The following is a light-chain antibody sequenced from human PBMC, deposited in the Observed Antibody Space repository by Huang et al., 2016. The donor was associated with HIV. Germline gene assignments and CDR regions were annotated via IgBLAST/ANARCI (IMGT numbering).Light chain of an antibody. V-gene: IGKV2-30*01. CDR2: KVS. CDR3: MQGSHWPPT. CDR1: ESLVYSDANTY. J-gene: IGKJ3*01. Sequence: DVVMTQSPLPLPVTLGQPASISCRSSESLVYSDANTYLNWFQQRPGQSPRRLIYKVSFRDSGGPDRFSGSGSGTNVTLKISRVEAEDVGIYYCMQGSHWPPTFGPGTKVDSK.